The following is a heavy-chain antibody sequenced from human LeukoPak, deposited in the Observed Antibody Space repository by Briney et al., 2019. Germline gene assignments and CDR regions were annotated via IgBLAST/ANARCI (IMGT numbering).Heavy chain of an antibody. Sequence: SETLSLTCTVSGGSISSYYWSWIRQPPGKGLEWIGYIYYSGSTNYNPSLKSRVTISVDTSKNQFSLKLSSVTAADTAVYYCASGRPYLYFDLWGRGTLVTVSS. V-gene: IGHV4-59*01. CDR3: ASGRPYLYFDL. CDR2: IYYSGST. CDR1: GGSISSYY. J-gene: IGHJ2*01.